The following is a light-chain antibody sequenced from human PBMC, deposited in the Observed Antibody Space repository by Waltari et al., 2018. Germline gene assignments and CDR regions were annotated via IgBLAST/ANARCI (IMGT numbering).Light chain of an antibody. CDR1: RSDVGTHNY. J-gene: IGLJ1*01. CDR3: NSYTNSGTYV. CDR2: DFS. V-gene: IGLV2-14*03. Sequence: QSALTQPASVSGSPGQSITISCTGTRSDVGTHNYVSWYQQRPGKAPDLIIFDFSNRPLGVSIRFSGSKSGNTASLTISGLQAEDEADYYCNSYTNSGTYVFGSGTKVTVL.